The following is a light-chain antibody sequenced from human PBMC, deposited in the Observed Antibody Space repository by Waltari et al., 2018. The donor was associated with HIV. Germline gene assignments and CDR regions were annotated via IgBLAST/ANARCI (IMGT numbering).Light chain of an antibody. V-gene: IGLV6-57*01. Sequence: NFMLTQPHSVSDSPGKTVTISCTRTSGSIPSNSVQWYQRRPGSSPTTVIFDHSQRPSGVSDRFSASIDTSSNSASLTIVGLKTEDEGDFFCHSYDSDNQIFGGGTKLTVL. J-gene: IGLJ2*01. CDR2: DHS. CDR1: SGSIPSNS. CDR3: HSYDSDNQI.